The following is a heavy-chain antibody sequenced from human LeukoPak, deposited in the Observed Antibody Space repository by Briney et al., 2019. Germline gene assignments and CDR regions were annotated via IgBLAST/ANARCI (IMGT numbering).Heavy chain of an antibody. CDR3: ARVLRKGPYGDGGYFYFYMDV. CDR1: GGSITSYY. CDR2: IYITGST. Sequence: PSETLSLTCTVSGGSITSYYWSWIRQSAGKGLEWIGRIYITGSTTYNPSLKSRVTMSLDTSKNQFSLQLNSVTPEDTAVYYCARVLRKGPYGDGGYFYFYMDVWGKGTTVTVSS. V-gene: IGHV4-4*07. J-gene: IGHJ6*03. D-gene: IGHD4-17*01.